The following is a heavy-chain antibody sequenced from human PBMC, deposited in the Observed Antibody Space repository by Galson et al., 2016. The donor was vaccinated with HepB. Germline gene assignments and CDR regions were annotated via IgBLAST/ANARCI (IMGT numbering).Heavy chain of an antibody. J-gene: IGHJ3*02. V-gene: IGHV3-7*01. CDR2: IKEDGTEK. CDR3: ARDGGIPGAAFDI. Sequence: SLRLSCAASGFTFTNYWMTWVRQAPGKGLEWVANIKEDGTEKCYADSVKGRFTISRDNARNSLYLQMNSLRDEDKAVYYCARDGGIPGAAFDIWGQGTMVTVSS. CDR1: GFTFTNYW. D-gene: IGHD3-16*01.